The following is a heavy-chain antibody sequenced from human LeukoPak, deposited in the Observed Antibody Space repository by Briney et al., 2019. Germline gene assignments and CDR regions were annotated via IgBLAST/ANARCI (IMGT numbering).Heavy chain of an antibody. J-gene: IGHJ4*02. Sequence: GGSLRLSCAASGFTFSSYAMHWVRQAPGKGLEWVAVISYDGSNKYYADSVKGRFTISRDNSKNTLYLQMNSLRAEDTAVYYCARDGGKYYYDSSGHPLLSYYFDYWGQGTLVTVSS. D-gene: IGHD3-22*01. V-gene: IGHV3-30*04. CDR3: ARDGGKYYYDSSGHPLLSYYFDY. CDR1: GFTFSSYA. CDR2: ISYDGSNK.